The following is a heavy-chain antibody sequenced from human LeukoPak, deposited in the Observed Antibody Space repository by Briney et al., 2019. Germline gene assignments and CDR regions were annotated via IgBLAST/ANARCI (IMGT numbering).Heavy chain of an antibody. V-gene: IGHV3-30-3*01. Sequence: GRSLRLSCAASGFTFSSYAMHWVRQAPGKGLEWVAVISYDGSNKYYADSVKGRFTISRDNSKNTLYLQMSSLRAEDTAVYYCARDAVVPAAPLDYWGQGTLVTVSS. CDR2: ISYDGSNK. D-gene: IGHD2-2*01. J-gene: IGHJ4*02. CDR1: GFTFSSYA. CDR3: ARDAVVPAAPLDY.